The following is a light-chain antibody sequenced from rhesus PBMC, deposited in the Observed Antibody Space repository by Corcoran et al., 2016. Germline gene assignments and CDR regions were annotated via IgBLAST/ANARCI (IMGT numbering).Light chain of an antibody. CDR3: AQVVAFPYS. CDR2: GVS. CDR1: QSLLHSNGNTY. J-gene: IGKJ2*01. V-gene: IGKV2-72*02. Sequence: DIVMTQTPLSLSITPGEPASLSCRSSQSLLHSNGNTYLHWFLQKPGQSPQLLIYGVSNRASGVPDRFSGIGSGNDFTMKISKVEAEDVGVYYCAQVVAFPYSFGQGTKVEIK.